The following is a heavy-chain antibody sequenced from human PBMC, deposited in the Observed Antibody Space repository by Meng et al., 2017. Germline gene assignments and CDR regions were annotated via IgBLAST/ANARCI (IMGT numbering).Heavy chain of an antibody. V-gene: IGHV7-4-1*02. Sequence: QVQLLQSGSELKEPGASMKVSCKASGYTFSTNVMNWVRQAPGQGLEWMGWINTKTGKPTYAQGFTGRFVFSLDTSVSTAYLQISSLKAEDTAVYYCARENRWEPPDYWGQGTLVTVSS. D-gene: IGHD1-26*01. CDR3: ARENRWEPPDY. CDR2: INTKTGKP. CDR1: GYTFSTNV. J-gene: IGHJ4*02.